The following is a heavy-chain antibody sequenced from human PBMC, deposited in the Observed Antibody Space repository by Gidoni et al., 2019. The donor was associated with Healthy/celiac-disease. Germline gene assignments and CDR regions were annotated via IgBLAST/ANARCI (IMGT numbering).Heavy chain of an antibody. Sequence: QVQLQESGPGLVKPSGTLSLTCVVTGGSISSTNWWSWVRQSPGKGLVWIGENYHSGSTNYNPSLKSRVTISVDKSKNQFSLKLSYVTAAETAVYYCARDWYSEFDYWGQGTLVTVSS. CDR2: NYHSGST. J-gene: IGHJ4*02. CDR1: GGSISSTNW. D-gene: IGHD1-1*01. V-gene: IGHV4-4*02. CDR3: ARDWYSEFDY.